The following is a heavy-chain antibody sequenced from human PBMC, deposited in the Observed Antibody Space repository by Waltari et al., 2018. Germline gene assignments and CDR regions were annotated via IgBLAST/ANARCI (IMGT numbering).Heavy chain of an antibody. V-gene: IGHV3-74*01. J-gene: IGHJ4*01. CDR2: INTDGTIT. D-gene: IGHD4-4*01. CDR3: SGLDYRADD. Sequence: EVQVVESWVVIVQPGGSLRLSCAASVCTFSGFWMHWVRQVPGKGLVWVSLINTDGTITDYADSVKGRFTISRDNAKNTLYLQMNSLRAEDTAIYYCSGLDYRADDWGHGTLVTVSS. CDR1: VCTFSGFW.